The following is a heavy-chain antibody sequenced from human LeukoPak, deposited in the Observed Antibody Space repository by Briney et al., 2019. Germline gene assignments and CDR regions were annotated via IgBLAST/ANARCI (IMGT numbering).Heavy chain of an antibody. V-gene: IGHV1-69*01. CDR2: IIPIFGTA. D-gene: IGHD3-10*01. J-gene: IGHJ6*02. CDR3: AGGEGYYYGSGSYYLYGMDV. Sequence: GSSVKVSCKASGGTFSSYAISWVRQAPGQGLEWMGGIIPIFGTANYAQKFQGRVTITADESTSTAYMELSSLRSEDTAVYYCAGGEGYYYGSGSYYLYGMDVWGQGTTVTVSS. CDR1: GGTFSSYA.